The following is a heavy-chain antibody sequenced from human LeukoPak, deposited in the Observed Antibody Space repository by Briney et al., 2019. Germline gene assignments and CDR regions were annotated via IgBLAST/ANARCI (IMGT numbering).Heavy chain of an antibody. D-gene: IGHD1-7*01. V-gene: IGHV4-59*01. J-gene: IGHJ4*02. Sequence: SETLSLTCTVSGGSISSYYWSWIRQPPGKGLEWIGYIYYSGSTNYSPSLKSRVTISVDTSKNQFSLKLSSVTAADTAVYYCARVSQNYGAAHWGQGTLVTVSS. CDR1: GGSISSYY. CDR3: ARVSQNYGAAH. CDR2: IYYSGST.